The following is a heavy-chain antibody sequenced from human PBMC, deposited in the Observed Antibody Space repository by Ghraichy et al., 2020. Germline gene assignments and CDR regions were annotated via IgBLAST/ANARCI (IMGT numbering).Heavy chain of an antibody. CDR2: ISGSGSVT. CDR1: EFTFSDYY. CDR3: ARGRAGQRYYQYMDI. Sequence: GGSLRLSCASSEFTFSDYYMSWIRQAPGKGLEWISYISGSGSVTFYADSVKGRFTISRDNAENSLSLQMNSLRADDTAVYYCARGRAGQRYYQYMDIWGQGTTVTVSS. D-gene: IGHD3-16*01. J-gene: IGHJ6*03. V-gene: IGHV3-11*01.